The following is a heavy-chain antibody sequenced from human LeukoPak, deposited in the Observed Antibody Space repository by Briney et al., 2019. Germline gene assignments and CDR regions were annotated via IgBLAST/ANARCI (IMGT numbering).Heavy chain of an antibody. CDR3: ARGLGRMATMDWFDP. Sequence: ASVKVSCKASGYTFTSYDINWVRQATGQGLEWMGWMNPNSGNTGYAQKFQGRVTMTRNTSISTAYMELSSLRSEDTAVNYCARGLGRMATMDWFDPWGQGTLVTVSS. CDR1: GYTFTSYD. V-gene: IGHV1-8*01. CDR2: MNPNSGNT. J-gene: IGHJ5*02. D-gene: IGHD5-12*01.